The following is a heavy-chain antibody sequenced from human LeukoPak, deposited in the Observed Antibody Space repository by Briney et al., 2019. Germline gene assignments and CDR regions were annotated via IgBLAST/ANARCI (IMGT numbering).Heavy chain of an antibody. J-gene: IGHJ6*02. Sequence: GASVKVSCKASGYTFTSYDINWVRQATGQGLEWMGWMNPNSGNTGYAQKFQGRVTMTRNTSISTAYMELSSLRSEDTVVYYCATALPREGRYFDWLSPYYYYGMDVWGQGTTVTVSS. V-gene: IGHV1-8*01. CDR1: GYTFTSYD. D-gene: IGHD3-9*01. CDR3: ATALPREGRYFDWLSPYYYYGMDV. CDR2: MNPNSGNT.